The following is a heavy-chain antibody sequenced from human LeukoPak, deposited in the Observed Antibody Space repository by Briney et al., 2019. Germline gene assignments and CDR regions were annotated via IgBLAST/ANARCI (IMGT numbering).Heavy chain of an antibody. CDR3: ARSGYSSSWYLIWFDP. V-gene: IGHV1-46*01. Sequence: GASVKVSCKASGYTFTSYYMHWVRQAPGQGLECMGIINPSGGSTSYAQKFQGRVTMTRDMSTSTVYMELSSLRSEDTAVYYCARSGYSSSWYLIWFDPWGQGTLVTVSS. CDR1: GYTFTSYY. CDR2: INPSGGST. J-gene: IGHJ5*02. D-gene: IGHD6-13*01.